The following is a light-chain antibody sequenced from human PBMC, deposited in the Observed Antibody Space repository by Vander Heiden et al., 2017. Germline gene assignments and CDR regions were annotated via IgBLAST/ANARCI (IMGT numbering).Light chain of an antibody. J-gene: IGKJ2*02. CDR2: AAS. Sequence: VIWMTQSPSLLSASTGDGVTISCRMSQGIGSYLAWSQQKPGKAPELLIYAASSMQRGVPSRFSGSGSGKDFTLTISCRQSEDFATYYCQQEDSFPSTFGQGTKMXIK. V-gene: IGKV1D-8*03. CDR1: QGIGSY. CDR3: QQEDSFPST.